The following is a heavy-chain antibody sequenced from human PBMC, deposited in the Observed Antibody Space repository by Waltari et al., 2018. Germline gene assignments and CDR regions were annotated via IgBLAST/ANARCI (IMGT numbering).Heavy chain of an antibody. V-gene: IGHV4-4*07. CDR2: IYTSGST. CDR1: GGSISSYY. CDR3: AREAQQLVKFDI. J-gene: IGHJ3*02. D-gene: IGHD6-13*01. Sequence: QVQLPESGPGLVKPSETLSLTCTVSGGSISSYYGSWMRQPAGKGLEWIGRIYTSGSTNYNPSLTSRVTMSVDTSKNQFALKRGSVTAADTAVYYCAREAQQLVKFDIWGQGTMVTVSS.